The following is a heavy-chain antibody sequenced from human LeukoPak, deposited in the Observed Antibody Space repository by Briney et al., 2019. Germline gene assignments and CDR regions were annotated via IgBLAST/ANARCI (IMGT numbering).Heavy chain of an antibody. CDR1: GFTFSSYG. CDR2: ISSSSIYI. Sequence: GGTLRLSCAASGFTFSSYGMSWVRQAPGKGLEWVSSISSSSIYIYYADSLKGRFTISRDNARNSLYLQMNSLRAEDTAVYYCARVVDHDYGDYYLDYWGQGTLVTVSS. CDR3: ARVVDHDYGDYYLDY. D-gene: IGHD4-17*01. J-gene: IGHJ4*02. V-gene: IGHV3-21*01.